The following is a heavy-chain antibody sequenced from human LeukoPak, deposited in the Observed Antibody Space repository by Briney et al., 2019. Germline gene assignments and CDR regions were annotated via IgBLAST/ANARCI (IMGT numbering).Heavy chain of an antibody. D-gene: IGHD4-17*01. V-gene: IGHV3-30*04. CDR3: ARVGSLDYGDYAFDY. CDR1: GFTFSSYA. CDR2: ISYDGSNK. Sequence: GGSLRLSCAASGFTFSSYAMHWVRQAPGKGLEWVAVISYDGSNKYYADSVKGRFTISRDNSKNTLYLQMNSLRAEDTAVYYCARVGSLDYGDYAFDYWGQGTLVTVSS. J-gene: IGHJ4*02.